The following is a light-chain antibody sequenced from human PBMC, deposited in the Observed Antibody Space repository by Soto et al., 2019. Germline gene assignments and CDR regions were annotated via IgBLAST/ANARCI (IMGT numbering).Light chain of an antibody. CDR2: EVS. V-gene: IGLV2-14*01. CDR1: SSAVGSSNY. Sequence: QSVLTQPASVSGSPGQSITISCTGPSSAVGSSNYVSWFQQHPGKAPKLMIYEVSNRPSGGSNRFSGSKSGNTASLTISGRHDAEEADDYCSSYNNGSTGVFGGGTKLTVL. J-gene: IGLJ3*02. CDR3: SSYNNGSTGV.